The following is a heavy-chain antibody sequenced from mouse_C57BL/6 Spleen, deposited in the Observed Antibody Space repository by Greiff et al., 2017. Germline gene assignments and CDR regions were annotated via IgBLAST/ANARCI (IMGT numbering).Heavy chain of an antibody. D-gene: IGHD1-2*01. V-gene: IGHV3-6*01. Sequence: EVQLQESGPGLVKPSQSLSLTCSVTGYSITSGYYWNWIRQFPGNKLEWMGYISYDGSNNYNPSLKNRISITRDTSKNQFFLKLNSVTTEDTATYYCARGTTTALDYWGQGTTLTVSS. J-gene: IGHJ2*01. CDR1: GYSITSGYY. CDR2: ISYDGSN. CDR3: ARGTTTALDY.